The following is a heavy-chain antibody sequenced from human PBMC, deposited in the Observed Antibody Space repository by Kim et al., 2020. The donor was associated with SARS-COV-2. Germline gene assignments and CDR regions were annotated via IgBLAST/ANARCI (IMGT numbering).Heavy chain of an antibody. V-gene: IGHV4-30-2*05. Sequence: IKSQVTISVDTSKNQFSLKLGSVAAADTAVYYCARGLFDILTGYPNWFDPWGQGTLVTVSS. D-gene: IGHD3-9*01. CDR3: ARGLFDILTGYPNWFDP. J-gene: IGHJ5*02.